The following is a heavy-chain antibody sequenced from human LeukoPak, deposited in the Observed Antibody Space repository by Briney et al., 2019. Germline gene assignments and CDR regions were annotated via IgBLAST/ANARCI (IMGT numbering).Heavy chain of an antibody. J-gene: IGHJ4*02. CDR3: ARGFDY. CDR2: ISYDGSNK. Sequence: SGGSLRLSCAASGFTFSSYAMHWVRQDPGKGLEWVAVISYDGSNKYYADSVKGRFTISRDNSKNTLYLQMNSLRAEDTAVYYCARGFDYWGQGTLVTVSS. V-gene: IGHV3-30*04. CDR1: GFTFSSYA.